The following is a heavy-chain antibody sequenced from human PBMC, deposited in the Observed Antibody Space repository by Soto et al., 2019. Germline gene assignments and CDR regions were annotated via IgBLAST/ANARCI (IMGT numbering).Heavy chain of an antibody. CDR2: IYHSGST. Sequence: QVHLQESGPGLVNPSGTLTLTCAVSGGSISSSHWWGWVRQAPGKGLEWIGEIYHSGSTNYNPSLKSRITMSVAKSKNQFSVNLSSVTAADTAVYYCVRDADETAIVPAPWLVWGRGTMVTVSS. J-gene: IGHJ6*02. D-gene: IGHD2-21*02. V-gene: IGHV4-4*02. CDR3: VRDADETAIVPAPWLV. CDR1: GGSISSSHW.